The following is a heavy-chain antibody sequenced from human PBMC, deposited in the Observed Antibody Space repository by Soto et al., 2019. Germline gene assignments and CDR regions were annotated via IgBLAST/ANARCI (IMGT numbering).Heavy chain of an antibody. D-gene: IGHD1-1*01. V-gene: IGHV3-30-3*01. CDR1: GFTFSSYA. Sequence: QLQLVESGGGVVQPGRSLRLSCEASGFTFSSYAMHWVRQAPGKGLEWVAVISYDGSNKYYADSVKGRFTISRDNSKNTMYLQMNSLRAEDTAVYYCARDPLSGTSIVLWYFHLWGRVNLVTVSS. J-gene: IGHJ2*01. CDR3: ARDPLSGTSIVLWYFHL. CDR2: ISYDGSNK.